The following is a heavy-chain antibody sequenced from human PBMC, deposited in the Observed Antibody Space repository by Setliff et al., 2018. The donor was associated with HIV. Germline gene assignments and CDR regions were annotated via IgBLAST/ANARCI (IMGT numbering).Heavy chain of an antibody. CDR3: ARMNYGSGLASYFDY. CDR2: MHYAGTT. Sequence: SETLSLTCNVSGDSLTSGYYWAWIRQPPGKGLEWIASMHYAGTTEYNPSLKSRLTMSLDTSRNHFSLNLKSVTAADTAVYFCARMNYGSGLASYFDYWGQGTLVTVPQ. CDR1: GDSLTSGYY. J-gene: IGHJ4*02. D-gene: IGHD3-10*01. V-gene: IGHV4-38-2*02.